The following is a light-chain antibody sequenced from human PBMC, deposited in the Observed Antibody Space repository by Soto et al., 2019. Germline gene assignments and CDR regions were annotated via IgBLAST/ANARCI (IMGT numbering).Light chain of an antibody. CDR2: KAS. J-gene: IGKJ1*01. Sequence: DIQMTQSPSTLSASVGDRVTITCRASQSVGSWLAWYQQKPGKAPKLLIYKASSLESGVPSRFXSSGSGTEFSLTLSSLQPDDFASYHCQQYGSSSPWTFGQGTKVEIK. CDR1: QSVGSW. V-gene: IGKV1-5*03. CDR3: QQYGSSSPWT.